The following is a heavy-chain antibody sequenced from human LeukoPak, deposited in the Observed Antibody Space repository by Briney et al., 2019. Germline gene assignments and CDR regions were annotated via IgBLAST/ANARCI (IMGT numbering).Heavy chain of an antibody. CDR3: ARGTSNYVPFDY. CDR1: GYTFTSYG. Sequence: ALVKVSCKASGYTFTSYGISWVRQAPGQGLEWMGWMNPNSGNTGYAQKFQGRVTITRNTSISTAYMELSSLRSEDTAVYYCARGTSNYVPFDYWGQGTLVTVSS. J-gene: IGHJ4*02. CDR2: MNPNSGNT. V-gene: IGHV1-8*03. D-gene: IGHD4-11*01.